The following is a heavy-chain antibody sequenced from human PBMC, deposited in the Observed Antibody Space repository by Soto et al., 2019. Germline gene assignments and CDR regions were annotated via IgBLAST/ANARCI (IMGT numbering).Heavy chain of an antibody. CDR2: IGTAGDT. CDR3: AKSQEIGTHFFDS. Sequence: GGSLRLSCEASGLTFSGFDMHWVRQPTGKGLEWVSSIGTAGDTYYAVSVKGRFTISRDNAKNSLSLQMNSLRAGDMAVYFCAKSQEIGTHFFDSWGKGTQVTVSS. J-gene: IGHJ4*02. CDR1: GLTFSGFD. V-gene: IGHV3-13*01. D-gene: IGHD6-13*01.